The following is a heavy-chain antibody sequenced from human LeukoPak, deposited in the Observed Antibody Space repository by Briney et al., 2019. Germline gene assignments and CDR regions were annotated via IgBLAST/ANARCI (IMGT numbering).Heavy chain of an antibody. J-gene: IGHJ5*02. CDR2: VDPEDGET. CDR3: ATFQQQLVLDWFDP. V-gene: IGHV1-69-2*01. Sequence: GASVKVSCKVSGYTFTDYYMHWVQQAPGKGLEWMGLVDPEDGETIYAEKFQGRVTITADTSTDTAYMELSSLRSEDTAVYYCATFQQQLVLDWFDPWGQGTLVIVSS. CDR1: GYTFTDYY. D-gene: IGHD6-13*01.